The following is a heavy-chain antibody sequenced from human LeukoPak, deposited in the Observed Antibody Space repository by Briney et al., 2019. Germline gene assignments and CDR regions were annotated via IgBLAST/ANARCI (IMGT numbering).Heavy chain of an antibody. D-gene: IGHD3-3*01. J-gene: IGHJ4*02. CDR2: IWYDGSNK. V-gene: IGHV3-33*08. CDR3: ARDRDYDFFDY. Sequence: PGGSLRLSCTASGFTFSGYSMNWVRQAPGKGLEWVAHIWYDGSNKYYADSVRGRFTISRDNSKNTLYLQMNSLRAEDTAVYYCARDRDYDFFDYWGQGTLVTVSS. CDR1: GFTFSGYS.